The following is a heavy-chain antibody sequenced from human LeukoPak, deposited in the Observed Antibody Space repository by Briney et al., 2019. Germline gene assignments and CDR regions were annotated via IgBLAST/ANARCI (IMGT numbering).Heavy chain of an antibody. CDR1: GGSISSYY. D-gene: IGHD6-13*01. Sequence: ETLSLTCTVSGGSISSYYWSWIRQPPGKGLEWVANIKQDGSEKHYVDSVKGRYTIASHNAKNSLFLQMNSLRAEDTAVYFCARVKQQLVRLLGRDTTYYYYYYMDVWGKGTTVTVSS. CDR2: IKQDGSEK. V-gene: IGHV3-7*01. J-gene: IGHJ6*03. CDR3: ARVKQQLVRLLGRDTTYYYYYYMDV.